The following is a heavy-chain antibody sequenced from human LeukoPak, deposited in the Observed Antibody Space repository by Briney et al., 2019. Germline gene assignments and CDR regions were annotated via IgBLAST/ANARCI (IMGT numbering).Heavy chain of an antibody. Sequence: SETLSLTCAVSGGSFSGYYWSWICQPPGKGLEWIGEINHSGSTNYNPAPKSRVTISVGASKNQFSLKLSSVTAADTAVYYCARGRCDCVWGSYRLYYFDYWGQGTLVTVSS. CDR1: GGSFSGYY. CDR2: INHSGST. V-gene: IGHV4-34*01. CDR3: ARGRCDCVWGSYRLYYFDY. D-gene: IGHD3-16*02. J-gene: IGHJ4*02.